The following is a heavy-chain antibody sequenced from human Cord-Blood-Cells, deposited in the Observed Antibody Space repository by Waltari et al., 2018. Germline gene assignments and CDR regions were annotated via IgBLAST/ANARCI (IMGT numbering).Heavy chain of an antibody. J-gene: IGHJ6*02. CDR3: ARDVVVVPAATIIYYYYGMDV. Sequence: QVQLVQSGAEVKKPGASVKVSCTASGYTFTSYYMHWVRQAPGHGLEWMGIINPSGGSTSYAQKLQGRVTMTRDTSTSTVYMELSSLRSEDTAVYYCARDVVVVPAATIIYYYYGMDVWGQGTTVTVSS. V-gene: IGHV1-46*04. D-gene: IGHD2-2*01. CDR2: INPSGGST. CDR1: GYTFTSYY.